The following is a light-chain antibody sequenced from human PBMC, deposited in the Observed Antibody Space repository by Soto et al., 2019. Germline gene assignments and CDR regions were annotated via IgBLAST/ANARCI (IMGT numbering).Light chain of an antibody. V-gene: IGLV2-14*01. CDR1: SSDVGGYNY. J-gene: IGLJ2*01. CDR2: EVS. CDR3: SSYTSGSTLVV. Sequence: QSALTQPASVSGSPGQSITISCTGTSSDVGGYNYVSWYQQHPGKAPKLMIHEVSNRPSEVSNRFSGSKSGNTASLTISGRQAEDEGNYYCSSYTSGSTLVVFGGGTKLTVL.